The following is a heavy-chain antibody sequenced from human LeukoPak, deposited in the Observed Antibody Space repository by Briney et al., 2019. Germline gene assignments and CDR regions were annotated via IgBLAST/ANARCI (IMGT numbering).Heavy chain of an antibody. Sequence: SQTLSLTCSVSGGSISSGGYYWSWIRQHPGKGLEWIGYIYYSGITYYTPSLKSRVTISVDTSKSQFSLKLGSVTAADTAVYYCARGGYYYDNSGYATFDYWGQGTLVTVSS. D-gene: IGHD3-22*01. CDR2: IYYSGIT. V-gene: IGHV4-31*03. J-gene: IGHJ4*02. CDR1: GGSISSGGYY. CDR3: ARGGYYYDNSGYATFDY.